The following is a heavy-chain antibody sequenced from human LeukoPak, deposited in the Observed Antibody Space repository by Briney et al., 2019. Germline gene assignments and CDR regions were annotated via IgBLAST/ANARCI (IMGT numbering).Heavy chain of an antibody. CDR2: ISGSGGST. CDR1: TFTFSSYA. Sequence: GGSLRLSCAASTFTFSSYAMSWVRQAPGKGLEWVSAISGSGGSTYYADSVKGRFTISRHNAKNSLYLQMNSLRAEDTAVYYCARGYCSGGSCYSYYYYNYMDVWGKGTTVTVSS. V-gene: IGHV3-23*01. J-gene: IGHJ6*03. D-gene: IGHD2-15*01. CDR3: ARGYCSGGSCYSYYYYNYMDV.